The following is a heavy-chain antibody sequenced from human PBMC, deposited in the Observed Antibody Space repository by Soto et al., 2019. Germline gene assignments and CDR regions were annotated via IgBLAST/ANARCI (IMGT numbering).Heavy chain of an antibody. CDR3: ARIGERVYRWYDNWYFDL. D-gene: IGHD6-13*01. V-gene: IGHV2-26*01. CDR2: IFSNDEK. Sequence: QVTLKESGPVLVKPTETLTLTCTVSGFSLSNARMGVSWIRQPPGKALEWLAHIFSNDEKSYSTSLKSRLTLFKEPSQSQVVLTMTNMDPVDTATYYCARIGERVYRWYDNWYFDLWGRGTLVTVPS. CDR1: GFSLSNARMG. J-gene: IGHJ2*01.